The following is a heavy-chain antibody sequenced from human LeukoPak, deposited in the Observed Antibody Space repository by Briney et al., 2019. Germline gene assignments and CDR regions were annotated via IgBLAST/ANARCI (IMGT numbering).Heavy chain of an antibody. CDR2: ISYDGSTK. J-gene: IGHJ4*02. CDR3: AKREVRGTYLYYFDY. CDR1: GFTFSSFG. Sequence: GRSLRLSCAASGFTFSSFGMHWVRQAPGKGLEWVAVISYDGSTKYYADSVKGRSTISRDNSKNTLYLQMNSLRDEDTAVYYCAKREVRGTYLYYFDYWGQGTLVTVSS. D-gene: IGHD3-16*01. V-gene: IGHV3-30*18.